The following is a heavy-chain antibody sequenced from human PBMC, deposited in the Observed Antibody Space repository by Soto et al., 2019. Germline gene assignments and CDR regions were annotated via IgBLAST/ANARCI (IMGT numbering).Heavy chain of an antibody. D-gene: IGHD6-25*01. CDR3: ARTSIAANWFDP. CDR2: INHSGST. J-gene: IGHJ5*02. CDR1: GGSFSGYY. Sequence: SETLSLTCAVYGGSFSGYYWSWIRQPPGKGLEWIGEINHSGSTNYNPSLKSRVTISVDTSKNQFSLKLSSVTAADTAVYYCARTSIAANWFDPWGQGTLVTVSS. V-gene: IGHV4-34*01.